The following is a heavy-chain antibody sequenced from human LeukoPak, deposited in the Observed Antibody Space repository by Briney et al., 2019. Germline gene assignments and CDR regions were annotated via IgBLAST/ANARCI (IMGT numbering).Heavy chain of an antibody. CDR2: ISWNSGSI. D-gene: IGHD3-10*01. CDR1: GFTFDDYA. Sequence: GGSLRLSCAASGFTFDDYAMHWVRHTPGKGLEWVSGISWNSGSIGYADSVKGRFTISRDNAENSLYLQMNSLRAEDTAVYYCARTARVFGFMVRGASDYWGQGTLVTVSS. CDR3: ARTARVFGFMVRGASDY. J-gene: IGHJ4*02. V-gene: IGHV3-9*01.